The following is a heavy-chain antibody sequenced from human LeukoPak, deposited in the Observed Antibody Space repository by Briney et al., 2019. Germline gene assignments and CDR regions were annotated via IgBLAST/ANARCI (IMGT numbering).Heavy chain of an antibody. CDR1: GSTFSSNG. V-gene: IGHV3-30*02. Sequence: GGSLRPSCAASGSTFSSNGMHWVRQAPGKGLEWVAFIRYDGSNKYYADSVKGRFTISRDNSKNTLYLQMNSLRAEDTAVYYCAKDTFRYDGSGSYYFDYWGQGTLVTVSS. J-gene: IGHJ4*02. CDR2: IRYDGSNK. D-gene: IGHD3-22*01. CDR3: AKDTFRYDGSGSYYFDY.